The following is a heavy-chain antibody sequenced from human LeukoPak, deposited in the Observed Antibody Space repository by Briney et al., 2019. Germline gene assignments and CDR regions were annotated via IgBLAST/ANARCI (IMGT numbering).Heavy chain of an antibody. Sequence: PGGSLRLSCAASGFTFSSYAMHWVRQAPGRGLEWVAVISYDGGNKYYADSEKGRFTISRDNSKNTLYLQMNSLRAEDTAVYYCARVKGYYGSGSYVFDPWGQGTLVTVSS. CDR1: GFTFSSYA. J-gene: IGHJ5*02. D-gene: IGHD3-10*01. V-gene: IGHV3-30*04. CDR2: ISYDGGNK. CDR3: ARVKGYYGSGSYVFDP.